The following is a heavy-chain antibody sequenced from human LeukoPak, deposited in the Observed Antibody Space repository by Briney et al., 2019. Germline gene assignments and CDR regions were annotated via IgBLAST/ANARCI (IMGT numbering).Heavy chain of an antibody. D-gene: IGHD2-15*01. V-gene: IGHV1-69*06. CDR3: ARPLCSGGSCKRNWFDP. J-gene: IGHJ5*02. Sequence: SVKVSCKASGGTFSSYAISWVRQAPGQGLEWMGGIIPIFGTANYAQKFQGRVTITADKSTSTAYMELSSLRSEDTAVYYCARPLCSGGSCKRNWFDPWGQGTLVTVSS. CDR2: IIPIFGTA. CDR1: GGTFSSYA.